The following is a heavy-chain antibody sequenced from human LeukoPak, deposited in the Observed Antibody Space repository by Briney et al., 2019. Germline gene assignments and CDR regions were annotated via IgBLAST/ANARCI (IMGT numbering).Heavy chain of an antibody. D-gene: IGHD5-18*01. V-gene: IGHV3-30-3*01. CDR1: GFTFSSYA. CDR3: ARDLAAMGSFDY. Sequence: LPGGSLRLSCAASGFTFSSYAMHWVRQAPGKGLEWVAVISYDGSNKYYADSVKGRFTISRDNSKNTLYLQMNSLRAEDTAVYYCARDLAAMGSFDYWGQGTLVTVSS. J-gene: IGHJ4*02. CDR2: ISYDGSNK.